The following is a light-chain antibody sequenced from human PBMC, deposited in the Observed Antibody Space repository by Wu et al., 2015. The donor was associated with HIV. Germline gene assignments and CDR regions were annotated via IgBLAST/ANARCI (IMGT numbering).Light chain of an antibody. V-gene: IGKV1-8*01. CDR3: QQYDSYPYN. Sequence: AIRITQSPSSLSASTGDRVTINCRASRDITSYLAWYQQKPGKAPKLLIYTASTLQSGVPSRFSGSGSATDFTLTISGLQSEDFATYYCQQYDSYPYNFGLGDQGGDQT. CDR1: RDITSY. CDR2: TAS. J-gene: IGKJ2*01.